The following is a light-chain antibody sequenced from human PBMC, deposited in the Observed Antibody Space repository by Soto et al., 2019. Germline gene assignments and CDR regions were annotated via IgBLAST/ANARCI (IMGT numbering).Light chain of an antibody. V-gene: IGLV2-14*01. CDR3: SSYTSSSTVV. CDR1: SSDVGAYNY. J-gene: IGLJ2*01. Sequence: QSALTQAASVSGSPGQSITISCTGTSSDVGAYNYVSWYQQHPGKVPKLMIYDVSNRPSGVSNRFSGSKSGNTASLTISGLQAEDEADYYCSSYTSSSTVVFGGGTKLIVL. CDR2: DVS.